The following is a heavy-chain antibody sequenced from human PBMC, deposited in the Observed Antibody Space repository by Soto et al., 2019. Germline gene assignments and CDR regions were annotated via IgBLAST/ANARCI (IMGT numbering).Heavy chain of an antibody. CDR3: ASGNYGSGSYSPWREWSLYFDY. D-gene: IGHD3-10*01. Sequence: SETLSLTCTVSGGSISSYYWSWIRQPPGKGLEWIGYIYYSGSTNYNPSLKSRVTISVDTSKNQFSLKLSSVTAADTAVYYCASGNYGSGSYSPWREWSLYFDYWGQGTLVTVSS. CDR1: GGSISSYY. J-gene: IGHJ4*02. V-gene: IGHV4-59*08. CDR2: IYYSGST.